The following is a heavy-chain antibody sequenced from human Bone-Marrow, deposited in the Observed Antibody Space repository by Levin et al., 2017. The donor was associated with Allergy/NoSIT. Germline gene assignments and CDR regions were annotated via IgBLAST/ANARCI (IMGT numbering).Heavy chain of an antibody. CDR2: ISGGGGDT. J-gene: IGHJ4*02. V-gene: IGHV3-23*01. Sequence: GGSLRLSCAASGFTFSSYAMSWVRQAPGKGLEWVSAISGGGGDTYYADSVKGRFTISRDTSKNTLYMQMNSLRAEDTAVYFCAKDRSLERRGIFDYWGQGTLVTVSS. CDR3: AKDRSLERRGIFDY. D-gene: IGHD1-1*01. CDR1: GFTFSSYA.